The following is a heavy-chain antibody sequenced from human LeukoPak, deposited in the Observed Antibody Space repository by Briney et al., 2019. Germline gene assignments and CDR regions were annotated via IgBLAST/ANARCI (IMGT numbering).Heavy chain of an antibody. V-gene: IGHV4-59*08. CDR1: GGSISSYY. Sequence: PSETLSLTCTVSGGSISSYYWSWIRQPPGKGLEWIGYIYYSGSTNYNPSLKSRVTISVDTSKTQFSLKLSSVTAADTAVYYCARLYGDFNWYFDLWGRGTLVTVSS. D-gene: IGHD4-17*01. CDR2: IYYSGST. J-gene: IGHJ2*01. CDR3: ARLYGDFNWYFDL.